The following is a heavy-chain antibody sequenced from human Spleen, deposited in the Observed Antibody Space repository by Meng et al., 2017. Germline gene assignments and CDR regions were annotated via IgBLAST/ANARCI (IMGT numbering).Heavy chain of an antibody. J-gene: IGHJ5*02. CDR1: GYIFTTYW. CDR3: ARGGNGDYGWFDP. V-gene: IGHV5-51*01. CDR2: IFPGDSYT. D-gene: IGHD4-17*01. Sequence: GESLKISCKGSGYIFTTYWIAWVRQKPGKGLEWMGIIFPGDSYTRYSPSFQGQVTISADTGTAYLQWSSLKASDTAIYHCARGGNGDYGWFDPWGQGTLVTVSS.